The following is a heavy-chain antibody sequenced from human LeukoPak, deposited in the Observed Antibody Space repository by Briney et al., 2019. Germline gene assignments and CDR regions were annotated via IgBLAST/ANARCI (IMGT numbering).Heavy chain of an antibody. D-gene: IGHD3-3*01. Sequence: SETLSLTCTVSGGSISSYYWSWIRQPPGKGLEWIGYIYYSGSTNYNPSLKSRVTISVDTSKNQFSLKLSSVTAADTAVYYCARGRGVGDYWGQGTLVTVSS. CDR1: GGSISSYY. CDR3: ARGRGVGDY. CDR2: IYYSGST. V-gene: IGHV4-59*12. J-gene: IGHJ4*02.